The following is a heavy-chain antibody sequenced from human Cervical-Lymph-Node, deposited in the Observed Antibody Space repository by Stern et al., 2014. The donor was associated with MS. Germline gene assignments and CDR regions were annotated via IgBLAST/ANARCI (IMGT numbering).Heavy chain of an antibody. CDR3: AREGVAGIYYYYGMDV. V-gene: IGHV1-69*01. CDR1: GGTFSSYA. D-gene: IGHD6-19*01. CDR2: IIPIFGPA. Sequence: QMQLVQSGAEVKKPGSSVKVSCKASGGTFSSYAISWVRQAPGTGLDWLGGIIPIFGPATYAQKCQGRVTITADESTSTAYMELSGLRSEDTAVYYCAREGVAGIYYYYGMDVWGQGTTVTVSS. J-gene: IGHJ6*02.